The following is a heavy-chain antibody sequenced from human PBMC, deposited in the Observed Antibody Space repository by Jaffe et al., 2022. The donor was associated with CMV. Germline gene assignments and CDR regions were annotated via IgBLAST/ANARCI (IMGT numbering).Heavy chain of an antibody. D-gene: IGHD6-13*01. V-gene: IGHV3-33*01. Sequence: QVQLVESGGGVVQPGRSLRLSCAASGFTFSSYGMHWVRQAPGKGLEWVAVIWYDGSNKYYADSVKGRFTISRDNSKNTLYLQMNSLRAEDTAVYYCARPSIAAAVTGSYFDYWGQGTLVTVSS. J-gene: IGHJ4*02. CDR3: ARPSIAAAVTGSYFDY. CDR1: GFTFSSYG. CDR2: IWYDGSNK.